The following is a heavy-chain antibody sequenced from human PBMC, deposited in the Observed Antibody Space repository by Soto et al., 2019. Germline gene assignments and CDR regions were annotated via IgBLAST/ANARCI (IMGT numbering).Heavy chain of an antibody. J-gene: IGHJ6*02. CDR1: GDSINSYY. Sequence: ETLSLTCTVSGDSINSYYWSWIRQPPGKGLEWIGNIYYSGSTKYNPSLKSRVTISVDTSKNQFFLKLSSVTAADTAVYYCTRDGGRYYAMDVWGQGTTVTGS. D-gene: IGHD3-3*01. V-gene: IGHV4-59*01. CDR3: TRDGGRYYAMDV. CDR2: IYYSGST.